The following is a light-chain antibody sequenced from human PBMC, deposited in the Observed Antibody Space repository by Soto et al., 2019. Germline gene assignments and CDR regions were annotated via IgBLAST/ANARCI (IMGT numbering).Light chain of an antibody. CDR1: QSVSSRY. J-gene: IGKJ1*01. CDR2: GAS. CDR3: QQYNNWPGT. Sequence: EIVLTQSPGTLSLSPGERSTLSCRAGQSVSSRYLAWYQQKPGQAPRLLIYGASTRATGIPARFSGSGSATEFTLTISSLQSEDSAVYYCQQYNNWPGTFGQGTKVDIK. V-gene: IGKV3-15*01.